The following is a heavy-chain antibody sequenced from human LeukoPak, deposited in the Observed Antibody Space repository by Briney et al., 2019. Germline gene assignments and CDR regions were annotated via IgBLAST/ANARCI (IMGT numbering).Heavy chain of an antibody. J-gene: IGHJ4*02. CDR3: AREKGRGVISPYYDY. Sequence: GGSLRLSCAASGFTFSDYYMTWIRQAPGKGLEWVSYITTSGNTIYYADSVKGRFTISRDNAKNSLYLQMNSLRAEDTAVYYCAREKGRGVISPYYDYWGQGTLVTVSS. D-gene: IGHD3-10*01. V-gene: IGHV3-11*01. CDR1: GFTFSDYY. CDR2: ITTSGNTI.